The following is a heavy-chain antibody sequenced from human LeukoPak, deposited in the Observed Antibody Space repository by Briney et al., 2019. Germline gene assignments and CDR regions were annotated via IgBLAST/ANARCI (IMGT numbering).Heavy chain of an antibody. CDR3: AKEELRRITMWGYMDV. V-gene: IGHV3-30*02. J-gene: IGHJ6*03. D-gene: IGHD3-10*02. CDR2: IRYDGSKK. CDR1: GFTFSSYG. Sequence: GGPLRLSCAASGFTFSSYGMHWVRQAPGKAPEWVAFIRYDGSKKYYTDSVKGRFTISRDNSKNTLYLQMNSLSAEDTAFYYCAKEELRRITMWGYMDVWGKGATVTISS.